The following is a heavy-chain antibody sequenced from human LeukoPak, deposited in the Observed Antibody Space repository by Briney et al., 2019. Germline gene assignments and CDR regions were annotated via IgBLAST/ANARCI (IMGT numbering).Heavy chain of an antibody. CDR3: ARDLGYCSGGRCDDS. J-gene: IGHJ4*02. CDR2: IYHSGST. CDR1: GGSISSSSYY. D-gene: IGHD2-15*01. Sequence: TASETLSLTCTVSGGSISSSSYYWGWIRQPPGKGLEWIGEIYHSGSTNYYPSLKSRVTILLDKSKNQFSLKLSSVTAADTAVYYCARDLGYCSGGRCDDSWGQGTLVTVSS. V-gene: IGHV4-39*07.